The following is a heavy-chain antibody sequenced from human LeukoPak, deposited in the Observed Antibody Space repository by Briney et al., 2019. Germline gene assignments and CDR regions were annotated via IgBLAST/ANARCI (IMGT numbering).Heavy chain of an antibody. CDR3: ARVYCSSTSCYLHYFYGMDV. CDR1: GDSISSSSYY. CDR2: IYYSGST. J-gene: IGHJ6*02. V-gene: IGHV4-39*07. D-gene: IGHD2-2*01. Sequence: SETLSLTCTVSGDSISSSSYYWGWIRQPPGKGLEWIGSIYYSGSTYYNPSLKSRVTISVDTSKNQFSLKLSSVTAADTAVYYCARVYCSSTSCYLHYFYGMDVWGQGTTVTVSS.